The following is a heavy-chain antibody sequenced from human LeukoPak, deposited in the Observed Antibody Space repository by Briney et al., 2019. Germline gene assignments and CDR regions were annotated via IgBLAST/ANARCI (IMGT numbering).Heavy chain of an antibody. CDR2: ISSDGSTE. V-gene: IGHV3-30*04. J-gene: IGHJ4*02. Sequence: GRSLRLSCAASGFTFITFAMHWVRQAPGKGLEWVAIISSDGSTEYYADSVKGRFTISRDNSKNTLYLQMNSLRAEDTAVYYCAREVPAADYWGQGTLLSVSS. CDR1: GFTFITFA. D-gene: IGHD2-2*01. CDR3: AREVPAADY.